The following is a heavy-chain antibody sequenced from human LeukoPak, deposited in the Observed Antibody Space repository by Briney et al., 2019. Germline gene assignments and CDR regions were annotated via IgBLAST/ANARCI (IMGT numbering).Heavy chain of an antibody. D-gene: IGHD1-26*01. CDR2: IIPILGIA. Sequence: SVKVSCKASGGTFSSYAISWVRQAPGQGLEWMGRIIPILGIANYAQKFQGRVTITADKSTSTAYMELSSLRSEDTAVYYCARPGYSGSYYYGMDVWGQGTTVTVSS. V-gene: IGHV1-69*04. CDR1: GGTFSSYA. CDR3: ARPGYSGSYYYGMDV. J-gene: IGHJ6*02.